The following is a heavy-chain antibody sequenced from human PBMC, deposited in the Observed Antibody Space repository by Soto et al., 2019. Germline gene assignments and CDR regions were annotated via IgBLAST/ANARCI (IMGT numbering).Heavy chain of an antibody. V-gene: IGHV3-30-3*01. Sequence: QVQLVESGGGVVQPGRSLRLSCAASGFTFSSYAMHWVRQAPGKGLEWVAVISYDGSNKYYADSVKGRFTISRDNSKNTLYLQMNSLRAEDTAVYYCARVAAMVSNYYYYGMDVWGQGTTVTVSS. CDR1: GFTFSSYA. CDR3: ARVAAMVSNYYYYGMDV. D-gene: IGHD5-18*01. J-gene: IGHJ6*02. CDR2: ISYDGSNK.